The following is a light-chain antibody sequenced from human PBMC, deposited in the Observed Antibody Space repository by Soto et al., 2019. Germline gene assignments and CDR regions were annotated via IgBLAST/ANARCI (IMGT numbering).Light chain of an antibody. J-gene: IGKJ1*01. CDR1: QSVRDN. CDR3: QQYHLWRGT. Sequence: EVVMTQSPATLSVSPGERATLSCRASQSVRDNLAWYQQKPGQAPRLLIYGASTRATGIPARFSGSGSGTEFTLTISSLQSEDFAVYYCQQYHLWRGTFGQGTKVESK. V-gene: IGKV3-15*01. CDR2: GAS.